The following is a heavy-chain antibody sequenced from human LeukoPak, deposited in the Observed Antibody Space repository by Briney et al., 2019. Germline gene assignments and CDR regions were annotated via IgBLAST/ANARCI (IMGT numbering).Heavy chain of an antibody. Sequence: PGGSLRLSCAASGFTFSNAWMSWVRQAPGKGLEWVGFIRSKAYGRTTEYAASVKGRFTISRDDSKSIAYLQMNSLKTEDTAVYYCTRDRVLLWFGEADYWGQGTLVTVSS. CDR1: GFTFSNAW. J-gene: IGHJ4*02. CDR2: IRSKAYGRTT. V-gene: IGHV3-49*04. D-gene: IGHD3-10*01. CDR3: TRDRVLLWFGEADY.